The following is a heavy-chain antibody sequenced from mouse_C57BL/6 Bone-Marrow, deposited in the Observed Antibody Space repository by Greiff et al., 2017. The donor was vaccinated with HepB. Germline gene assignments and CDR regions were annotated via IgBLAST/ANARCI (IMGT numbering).Heavy chain of an antibody. Sequence: QVQLKESGPELVKPGASVKISCKASGYAFSSSWMNWVKQRPGKGLEWIGRIYPGDGDTNYNGKFKGKATLTADKSSSTAYMQLSSLTSEDSAVYFCARWDYYGSSWSYWYFDVWGTGTTVTVSS. V-gene: IGHV1-82*01. CDR1: GYAFSSSW. J-gene: IGHJ1*03. CDR3: ARWDYYGSSWSYWYFDV. CDR2: IYPGDGDT. D-gene: IGHD1-1*01.